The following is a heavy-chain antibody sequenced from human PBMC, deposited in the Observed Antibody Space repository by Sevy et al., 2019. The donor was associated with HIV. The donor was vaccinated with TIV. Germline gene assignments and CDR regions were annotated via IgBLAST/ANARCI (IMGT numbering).Heavy chain of an antibody. V-gene: IGHV3-74*01. D-gene: IGHD2-15*01. CDR3: AREYCGGGSCYSAGYYYYYGMDV. J-gene: IGHJ6*02. Sequence: GESLKISCAASGFTFSSYWMHWVRQAPGKGLVWVSRINSDGSSTSYADSVKGRFTISRDNAKNTLYLQMNSLRAEDMAVYYCAREYCGGGSCYSAGYYYYYGMDVWGQGTTVTVSS. CDR1: GFTFSSYW. CDR2: INSDGSST.